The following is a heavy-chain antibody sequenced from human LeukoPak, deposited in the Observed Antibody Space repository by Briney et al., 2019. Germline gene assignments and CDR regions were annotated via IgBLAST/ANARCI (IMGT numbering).Heavy chain of an antibody. J-gene: IGHJ5*02. CDR1: GFTVSSNY. CDR2: IYGGGNI. Sequence: PGGSLRLSCAASGFTVSSNYTNWVRQAPGKGLEWVSVIYGGGNIYYADSVKGRFTISRDNSKNTLYLQMNSLRAEDTAVYYCAKESGWSLNNWFDPWGQGTLVTVSS. V-gene: IGHV3-53*01. D-gene: IGHD6-19*01. CDR3: AKESGWSLNNWFDP.